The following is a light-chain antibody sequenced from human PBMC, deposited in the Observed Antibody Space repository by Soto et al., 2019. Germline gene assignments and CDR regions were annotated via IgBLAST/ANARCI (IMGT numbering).Light chain of an antibody. Sequence: QSALTQPASVSGSPGQSITISCTGTNSDIGGYNYVSWYQQHPGKAPKLMIYDVSNRPSGVSNRFSGSKSGNTASLTISGLQAEYEADYYCSSYTSSSTLYVVFGGGTKVTVL. J-gene: IGLJ2*01. CDR2: DVS. CDR3: SSYTSSSTLYVV. V-gene: IGLV2-14*01. CDR1: NSDIGGYNY.